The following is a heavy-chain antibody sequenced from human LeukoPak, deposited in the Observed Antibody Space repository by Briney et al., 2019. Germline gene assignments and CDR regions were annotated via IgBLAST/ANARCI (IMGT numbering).Heavy chain of an antibody. V-gene: IGHV3-23*01. D-gene: IGHD3-22*01. Sequence: GGPLRLSCAASGFTFSSYAMSWVRQAPGKGLEWVSAISGSGGSTYYADSVKGRFTISRDNSKNTLYLQMNSLRAEDTAVYYCAKGYHDSSGPGAFDIWGQGTMVTVSS. CDR2: ISGSGGST. CDR1: GFTFSSYA. J-gene: IGHJ3*02. CDR3: AKGYHDSSGPGAFDI.